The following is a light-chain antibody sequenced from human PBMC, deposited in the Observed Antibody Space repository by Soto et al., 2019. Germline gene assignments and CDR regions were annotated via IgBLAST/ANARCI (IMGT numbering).Light chain of an antibody. V-gene: IGKV1-39*01. CDR2: AAS. J-gene: IGKJ5*01. Sequence: DIQMTQSPSSLSASVGDRVTITVLASQSISSYLNWYQQKPGKAPKLLIYAASSLQGGVPSRFSGSGSGTDFTLTISSLQPEDFATYYCQQSYSTPITFGQGTRLEIK. CDR3: QQSYSTPIT. CDR1: QSISSY.